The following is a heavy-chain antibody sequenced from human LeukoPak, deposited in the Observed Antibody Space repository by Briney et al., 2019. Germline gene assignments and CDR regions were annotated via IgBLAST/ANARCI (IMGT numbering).Heavy chain of an antibody. CDR1: GGSISSSSYY. D-gene: IGHD3-10*01. J-gene: IGHJ4*02. Sequence: SETLSLTCTVSGGSISSSSYYWGWIRQPPGKGLEWIGYIYYSGSTNYNPSLKSRVTISVDTSKNQFSLKLSSVTAADTAVYYCARDRGPRRPGNYFDYWGQGTLVTVSS. CDR2: IYYSGST. CDR3: ARDRGPRRPGNYFDY. V-gene: IGHV4-61*01.